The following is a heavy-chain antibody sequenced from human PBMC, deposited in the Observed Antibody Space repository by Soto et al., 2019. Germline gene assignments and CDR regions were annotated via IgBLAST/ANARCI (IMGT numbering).Heavy chain of an antibody. V-gene: IGHV1-69*02. D-gene: IGHD4-17*01. J-gene: IGHJ3*02. CDR1: GGTLSSYT. Sequence: GASVKVSCKASGGTLSSYTISWVRQAPGQGLEWMGRIIPILGIANYAQRFQGRVTITADKSTSTAYMELSSLRSEDTAVYYCASMTTVTTGNLYDAFDIWGQGTMVTVSS. CDR3: ASMTTVTTGNLYDAFDI. CDR2: IIPILGIA.